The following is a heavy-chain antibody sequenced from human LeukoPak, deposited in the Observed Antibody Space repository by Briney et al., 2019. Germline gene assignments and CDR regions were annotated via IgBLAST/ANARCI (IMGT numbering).Heavy chain of an antibody. V-gene: IGHV3-66*03. CDR1: GFSVSNFY. D-gene: IGHD4-17*01. CDR2: MRDRGAT. CDR3: ARDRAVTQVGVEFDS. Sequence: GGSLRLSCAGSGFSVSNFYMNWVRQAPGKGLEWVSLMRDRGATFYADSVKGRFTISRDNSKNTIYLQMNRLRVEDTAVYFCARDRAVTQVGVEFDSWGQGTQVTVSS. J-gene: IGHJ5*01.